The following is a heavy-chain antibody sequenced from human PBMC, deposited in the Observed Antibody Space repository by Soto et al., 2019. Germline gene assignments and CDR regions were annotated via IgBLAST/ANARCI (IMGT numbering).Heavy chain of an antibody. CDR1: GFTFSSYS. Sequence: EVQLVESGGGLVKPGGSLRLSCAASGFTFSSYSMNWVRQAPWKGLEWVSSISSSSSYIYYADSVKGRFTISRDNAKNSLYLQMNSLRAEDTAVSYCARYLQLWSGADYLGQGTLVTVSS. V-gene: IGHV3-21*01. J-gene: IGHJ4*02. CDR2: ISSSSSYI. CDR3: ARYLQLWSGADY. D-gene: IGHD5-18*01.